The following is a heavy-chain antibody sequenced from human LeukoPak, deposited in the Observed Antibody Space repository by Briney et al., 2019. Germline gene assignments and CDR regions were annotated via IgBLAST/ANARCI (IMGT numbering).Heavy chain of an antibody. J-gene: IGHJ4*02. V-gene: IGHV3-7*04. CDR1: GFTISTYW. CDR2: INQDGSAV. CDR3: ARDFSASGSFDN. D-gene: IGHD3-10*01. Sequence: GGSLRLSCAASGFTISTYWMNWVRQAPEKGLEWVANINQDGSAVHYGGSVKDRFTISRDNAKNSLYLQMNSLRVEDTAVYYCARDFSASGSFDNWGQGTLVTVSS.